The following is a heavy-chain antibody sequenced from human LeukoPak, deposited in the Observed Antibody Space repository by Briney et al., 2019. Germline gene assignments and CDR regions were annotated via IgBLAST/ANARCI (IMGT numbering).Heavy chain of an antibody. J-gene: IGHJ5*02. D-gene: IGHD3-10*01. CDR1: GFTFSSYG. V-gene: IGHV3-30*18. Sequence: GGSLRLSCAASGFTFSSYGMHWVRQAPGKGLEWVAVISSDGGNKYCADSVKGRFTISRDNSKNTLYLQMNSLRAEDTAVYYCEKDFYGSGIHWFDPWGQGTLVTVSS. CDR3: EKDFYGSGIHWFDP. CDR2: ISSDGGNK.